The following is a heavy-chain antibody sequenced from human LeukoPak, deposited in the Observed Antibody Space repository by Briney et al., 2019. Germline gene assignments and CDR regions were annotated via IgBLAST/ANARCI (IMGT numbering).Heavy chain of an antibody. V-gene: IGHV1-24*01. Sequence: ASVTVSCKVSGYTLTELSMHWVRQAPGKGLEWMGGFDPEDGETIYAQKFQGRVTMTEDTSTDTAYMELSSLRSEDTAVYYCATAAIAVAGTAIDYWGQGTLVTVSS. J-gene: IGHJ4*02. CDR2: FDPEDGET. CDR1: GYTLTELS. CDR3: ATAAIAVAGTAIDY. D-gene: IGHD6-19*01.